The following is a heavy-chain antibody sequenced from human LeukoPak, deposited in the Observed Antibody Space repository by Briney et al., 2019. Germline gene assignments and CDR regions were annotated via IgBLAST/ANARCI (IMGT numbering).Heavy chain of an antibody. Sequence: SETLSLTCTVSGGSISSSSYYWGWIRQPPGKGLEWIGGICCSGSTYYNPSLKSRVTISVDTSKNPLSLKLNSVTAADTAIYYCARGIRLWPYLDFDLWGRGTLVTVSS. V-gene: IGHV4-39*07. J-gene: IGHJ2*01. CDR3: ARGIRLWPYLDFDL. CDR2: ICCSGST. CDR1: GGSISSSSYY. D-gene: IGHD5-18*01.